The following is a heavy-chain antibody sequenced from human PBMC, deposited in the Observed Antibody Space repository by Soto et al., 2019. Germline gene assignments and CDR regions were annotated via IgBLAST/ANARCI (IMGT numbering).Heavy chain of an antibody. V-gene: IGHV4-31*03. Sequence: QVQLRESGPGLVKPSQALSLVCSVSGDSITSGGYYWTWLRQRPGKGLEWIGYIYFTGSAYYNPSLKSRMTMSVDTSKNQFSLRLSSVTAADTAFYDCARERVLRSGWFDPWGQGTLVTVSS. D-gene: IGHD1-26*01. CDR2: IYFTGSA. J-gene: IGHJ5*02. CDR1: GDSITSGGYY. CDR3: ARERVLRSGWFDP.